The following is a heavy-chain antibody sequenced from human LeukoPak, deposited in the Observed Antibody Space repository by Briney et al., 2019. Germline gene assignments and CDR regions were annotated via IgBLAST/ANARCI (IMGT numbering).Heavy chain of an antibody. V-gene: IGHV1-69*04. CDR2: IIPILGIA. CDR3: ARDSPYDRSGYYYPFDY. J-gene: IGHJ4*02. CDR1: GGTFSSYA. Sequence: SVKVSCKASGGTFSSYAISWVRQAPGQGLEWMGRIIPILGIANYAQKFQGRVTITADKSTSTAYMELSSLRSEDTAVYYCARDSPYDRSGYYYPFDYRGQGTLVTVSS. D-gene: IGHD3-22*01.